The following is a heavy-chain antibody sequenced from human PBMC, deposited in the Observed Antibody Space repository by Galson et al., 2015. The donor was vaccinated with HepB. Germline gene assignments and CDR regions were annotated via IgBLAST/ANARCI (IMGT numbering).Heavy chain of an antibody. CDR1: GYTFTGYY. D-gene: IGHD6-19*01. V-gene: IGHV1-69*13. CDR2: IIPIFGTA. CDR3: ARSGSGWYRGRFDY. J-gene: IGHJ4*02. Sequence: SVKVSCKASGYTFTGYYMHWVRQAPGQGLEWMGGIIPIFGTANYAQKSQGRVTITADESTSTAYMELSSLRSEDTAVYYCARSGSGWYRGRFDYWGQGTLVTVSS.